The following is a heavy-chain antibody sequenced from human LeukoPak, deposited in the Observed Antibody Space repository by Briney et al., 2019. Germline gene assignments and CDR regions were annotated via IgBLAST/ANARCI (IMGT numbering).Heavy chain of an antibody. V-gene: IGHV3-43*02. CDR3: ATPDSRYFDWLLY. CDR1: GFTFDDYA. CDR2: ISGNGGST. Sequence: GGSLRLFCAASGFTFDDYAMHWVRQAPGKGLEWVSLISGNGGSTYYADSVKGRFTISRDNSKNSLYLQMNSLRTEDTALYYCATPDSRYFDWLLYWGQGTLVTVSS. J-gene: IGHJ4*02. D-gene: IGHD3-9*01.